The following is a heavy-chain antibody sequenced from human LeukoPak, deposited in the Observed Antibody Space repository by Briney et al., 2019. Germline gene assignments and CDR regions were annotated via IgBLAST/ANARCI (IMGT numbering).Heavy chain of an antibody. J-gene: IGHJ6*02. Sequence: GGSLRLSCAASGFTFSSYAMHCVRQAPGKGLEWVAVISYDGSNKYYADSVKGRFTISRDNSKNTLYLQMNSLRAEDTAVYYCARDLEYYYYGMDVWGQGTTVTVSS. CDR1: GFTFSSYA. CDR3: ARDLEYYYYGMDV. CDR2: ISYDGSNK. V-gene: IGHV3-30-3*01.